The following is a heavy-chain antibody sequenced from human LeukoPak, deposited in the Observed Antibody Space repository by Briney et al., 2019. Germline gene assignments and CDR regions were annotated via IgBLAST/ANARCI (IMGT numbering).Heavy chain of an antibody. J-gene: IGHJ6*02. CDR2: IGTAGDT. CDR1: GFTFSSYD. V-gene: IGHV3-13*01. D-gene: IGHD3-9*01. Sequence: PGGSLRLSCAASGFTFSSYDMHWVRQATGKGLEWVSAIGTAGDTYYPGSVKGRFTISRENAKNSLYLHMNSLRAGDTAVYYCARDRLSYDILTGFRYYYGMDVWGQGTTVTVSS. CDR3: ARDRLSYDILTGFRYYYGMDV.